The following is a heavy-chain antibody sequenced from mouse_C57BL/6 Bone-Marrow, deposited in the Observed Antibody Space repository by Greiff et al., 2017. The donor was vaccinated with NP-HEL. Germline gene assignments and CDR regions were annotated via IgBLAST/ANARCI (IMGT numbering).Heavy chain of an antibody. CDR3: ARQLRLQFAY. D-gene: IGHD3-2*02. J-gene: IGHJ3*01. CDR1: GYTFTSYW. Sequence: QVHVKQPGAELVKPGASVKMSCKASGYTFTSYWITWVKQRPGQGLEWIGDIYPGSGSTNYNEKFKSKATLTVDTSSSTAYMQLSSLTSEDSAVYYCARQLRLQFAYWGQGTLVTVSA. V-gene: IGHV1-55*01. CDR2: IYPGSGST.